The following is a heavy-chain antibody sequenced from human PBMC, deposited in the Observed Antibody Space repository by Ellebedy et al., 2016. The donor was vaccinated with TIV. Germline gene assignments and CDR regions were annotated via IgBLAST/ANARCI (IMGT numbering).Heavy chain of an antibody. D-gene: IGHD6-19*01. CDR2: ISYDGSNK. CDR3: ARVKVAVAGTWGYYYYGMDV. CDR1: GFTFSSYA. V-gene: IGHV3-30-3*01. J-gene: IGHJ6*02. Sequence: GGSLRLXXAASGFTFSSYAMHWVRQAPGKGLEWVAVISYDGSNKYYADSVKGRFTISRDNSKNTLYLQMNSLRAEDTAVYYCARVKVAVAGTWGYYYYGMDVWGQGTTVTVSS.